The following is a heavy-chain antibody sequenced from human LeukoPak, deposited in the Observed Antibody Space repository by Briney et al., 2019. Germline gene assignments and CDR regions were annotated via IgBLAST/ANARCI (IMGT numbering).Heavy chain of an antibody. J-gene: IGHJ4*02. CDR2: IYSGGST. V-gene: IGHV3-53*01. D-gene: IGHD2-8*01. CDR1: GFTVSSKY. Sequence: GGSLRLSCAASGFTVSSKYMSWVRQAPGKGLEWVSVIYSGGSTYYADSVKGRFTISRDNSKNTLYLQMNSLKAEDTAVYYCARDCTNGVCYDPDYWAREPWSPSPQ. CDR3: ARDCTNGVCYDPDY.